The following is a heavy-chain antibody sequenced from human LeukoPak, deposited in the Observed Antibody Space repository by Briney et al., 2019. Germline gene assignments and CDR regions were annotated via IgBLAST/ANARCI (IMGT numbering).Heavy chain of an antibody. J-gene: IGHJ4*02. CDR1: GGSISSYY. CDR3: ARDRGYCTNGVCYPEYYFDY. D-gene: IGHD2-8*01. Sequence: SETLSLTCTVSGGSISSYYWSWIRQPAGKGLEWIGRIYTSGSTNYNPSLRSRVTMSVDTSKNQFSLKLSSVTAADTAVYYCARDRGYCTNGVCYPEYYFDYWGQGTLVTVSS. CDR2: IYTSGST. V-gene: IGHV4-4*07.